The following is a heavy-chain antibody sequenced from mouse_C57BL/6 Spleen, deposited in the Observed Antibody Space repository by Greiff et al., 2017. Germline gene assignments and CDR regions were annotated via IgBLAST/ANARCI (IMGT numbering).Heavy chain of an antibody. D-gene: IGHD1-1*01. CDR3: ARPITTVVAYYYAMDY. CDR2: IDPSDSYT. V-gene: IGHV1-50*01. J-gene: IGHJ4*01. Sequence: VQLQQSGAELVKPGASVKLSCKASGYTFTSYWMQWVKQRPGQGLEWIGEIDPSDSYTNYNQKFEGKATLTVDTSSRTAYMQLSSLTSEDSAVYYWARPITTVVAYYYAMDYWGQGTSVTVSS. CDR1: GYTFTSYW.